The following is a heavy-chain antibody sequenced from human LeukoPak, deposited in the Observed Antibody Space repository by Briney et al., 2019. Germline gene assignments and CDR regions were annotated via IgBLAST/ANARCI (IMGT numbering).Heavy chain of an antibody. D-gene: IGHD1-26*01. CDR1: GFTFSGYS. CDR3: ARTYSGSSSNFDY. V-gene: IGHV3-48*01. Sequence: GGSLRLSCAASGFTFSGYSMNWVRQAPGKGLEWVSYISSRSDAIYYADSVKGRFTVSRDNAKNSLFLQMNSLRAEDTAIYYCARTYSGSSSNFDYWGQGTLITVSS. J-gene: IGHJ4*02. CDR2: ISSRSDAI.